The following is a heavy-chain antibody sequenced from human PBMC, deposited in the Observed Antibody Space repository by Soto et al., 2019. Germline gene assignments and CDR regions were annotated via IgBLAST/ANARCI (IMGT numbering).Heavy chain of an antibody. CDR1: GFTFISDS. V-gene: IGHV3-21*01. CDR3: ARGGVAVRGVIRYYGMDV. D-gene: IGHD3-10*01. Sequence: GGSLRLSCAASGFTFISDSMNWVRQAPGKGLEWVSSISSSSSYIYYADSVKGRFTISRDNAKNSLYLQMNSLRAEDTAVYYCARGGVAVRGVIRYYGMDVWGQGTTVTVSS. CDR2: ISSSSSYI. J-gene: IGHJ6*02.